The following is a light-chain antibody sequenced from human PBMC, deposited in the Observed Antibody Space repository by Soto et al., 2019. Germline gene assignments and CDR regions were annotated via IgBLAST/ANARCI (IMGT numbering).Light chain of an antibody. CDR2: QDN. CDR3: QAWDSSNVV. CDR1: MLGNNY. J-gene: IGLJ2*01. V-gene: IGLV3-1*01. Sequence: SYELTQPPSLSVSPGQTAAITCSGEMLGNNYVCWYQQKPGQSPVVVIYQDNKRPSGIPERFSGSNSGNTATLTITVTQAVDEADYYCQAWDSSNVVFGGGTKLTVL.